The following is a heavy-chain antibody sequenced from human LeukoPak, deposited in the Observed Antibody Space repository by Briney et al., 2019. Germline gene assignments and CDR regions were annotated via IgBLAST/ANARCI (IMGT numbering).Heavy chain of an antibody. CDR2: IDPSDSYT. V-gene: IGHV5-10-1*01. CDR3: ARSGSSTSPYRD. J-gene: IGHJ3*01. CDR1: GYSFTSYW. D-gene: IGHD2-2*02. Sequence: GESLKISCKGSGYSFTSYWITWVRQMPGKGLEWMGRIDPSDSYTNYSPSFQGHVTISADKSISTAYLQWSSLKASDTAMYYCARSGSSTSPYRDWGQGTMVTVFS.